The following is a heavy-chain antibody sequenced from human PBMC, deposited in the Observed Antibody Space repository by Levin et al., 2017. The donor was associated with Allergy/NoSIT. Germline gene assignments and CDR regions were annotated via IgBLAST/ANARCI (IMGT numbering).Heavy chain of an antibody. CDR2: IYYSGST. Sequence: SETLSLTCTVSGGSISSSSYYWGWIRQPPGKGLEWIGSIYYSGSTYYNPSLKSRVTISVDTSKNQFSLKLSSVTAADTAVYYCARLPPLATYGDPPDHAFDIWGQGTMVTVSS. CDR3: ARLPPLATYGDPPDHAFDI. V-gene: IGHV4-39*01. CDR1: GGSISSSSYY. J-gene: IGHJ3*02. D-gene: IGHD4-17*01.